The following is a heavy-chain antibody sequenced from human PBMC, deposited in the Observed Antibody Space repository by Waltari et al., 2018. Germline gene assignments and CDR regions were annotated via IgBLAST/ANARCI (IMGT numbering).Heavy chain of an antibody. J-gene: IGHJ4*02. V-gene: IGHV1-18*01. CDR3: ARVMVTPVGWGDQPDSDFDY. CDR1: GYTFTSYG. Sequence: QVQLVQSGAEVKKPGASVKVSCKASGYTFTSYGISWVRQAPGQGLEWMGWISAYNGNTNYAQKLQGRVTMTTDTSTSTAYMELRSLRSDDTAVYYCARVMVTPVGWGDQPDSDFDYWGQGTLVTVSS. D-gene: IGHD2-21*01. CDR2: ISAYNGNT.